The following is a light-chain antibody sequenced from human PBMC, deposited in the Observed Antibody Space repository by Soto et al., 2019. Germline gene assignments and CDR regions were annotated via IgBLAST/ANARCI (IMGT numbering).Light chain of an antibody. CDR3: QQYGSSRT. Sequence: EIVLTHSPGTLSLSPGERATLSCRSSQSVSSSYLAWYQQKPGQAPRLPIYGASSRATGIPDRFSGSGSGTDFTLTISRLEPEGFAVYYCQQYGSSRTFGQGTKVDIK. CDR2: GAS. V-gene: IGKV3-20*01. CDR1: QSVSSSY. J-gene: IGKJ1*01.